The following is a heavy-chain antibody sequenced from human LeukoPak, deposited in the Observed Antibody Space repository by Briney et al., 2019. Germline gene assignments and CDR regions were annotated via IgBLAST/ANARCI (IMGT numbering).Heavy chain of an antibody. J-gene: IGHJ4*02. Sequence: GGSLRLSCAASGFTFSSYGMHWVRQAPGKGLEWVAVISYDGSNKYYADSVKGRFTISRDNSKSTLYLEINSLRAEDTAVYYCAKKSRDGYNPFDYLGQGTLVTVSS. CDR1: GFTFSSYG. CDR3: AKKSRDGYNPFDY. CDR2: ISYDGSNK. V-gene: IGHV3-30*18. D-gene: IGHD5-24*01.